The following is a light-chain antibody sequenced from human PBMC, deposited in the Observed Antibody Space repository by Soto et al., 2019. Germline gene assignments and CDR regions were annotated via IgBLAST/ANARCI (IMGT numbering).Light chain of an antibody. V-gene: IGKV3-20*01. J-gene: IGKJ1*01. Sequence: EIVMTQSPATLSLSPGERATLSCRASRSVGNNLAWYQKKPGQAPRLLIYGASSRATGIPDRFSGSGSGTDFTLTISRLEPEDFAVYYCQQYGSWTFGQGTKVDIK. CDR2: GAS. CDR3: QQYGSWT. CDR1: RSVGNN.